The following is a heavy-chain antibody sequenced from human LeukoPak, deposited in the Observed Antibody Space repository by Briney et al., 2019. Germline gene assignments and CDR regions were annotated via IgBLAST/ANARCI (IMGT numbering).Heavy chain of an antibody. Sequence: KTSETLSLTCTVSGGSISSSSYYWGWLRQRPGQGLEWIGSIYCSGSTYYNPSLKSRVAISVDTSKNQFSLKRSSVTAADTAVYYCTRVNRRDGYNLDYWGQRTLGTASS. D-gene: IGHD5-24*01. CDR2: IYCSGST. J-gene: IGHJ4*02. V-gene: IGHV4-39*07. CDR1: GGSISSSSYY. CDR3: TRVNRRDGYNLDY.